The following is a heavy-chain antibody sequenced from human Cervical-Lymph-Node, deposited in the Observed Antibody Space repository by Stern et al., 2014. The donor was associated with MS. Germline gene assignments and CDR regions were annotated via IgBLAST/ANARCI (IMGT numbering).Heavy chain of an antibody. CDR2: FDPENGKT. J-gene: IGHJ4*02. CDR1: GFTLIEFS. CDR3: ATGLNGYRSSWFDGY. D-gene: IGHD6-13*01. V-gene: IGHV1-24*01. Sequence: VQLVESGAEVKKPGASVKVSCKVSGFTLIEFSMHWVRQDPGKGLEWMGGFDPENGKTIHAQKFQGRVTMTEDTSTDTAYMELSSLRSEDTAFYYCATGLNGYRSSWFDGYWGQGTLVTVSS.